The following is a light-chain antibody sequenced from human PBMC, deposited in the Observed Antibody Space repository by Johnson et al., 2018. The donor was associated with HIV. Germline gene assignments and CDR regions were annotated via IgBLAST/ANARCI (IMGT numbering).Light chain of an antibody. Sequence: QSVLTQPPSVSAAPGQKVTISCSGSSSNIGNNYVSWYQQLPGTAPKLLIYENNKRPSGIPDRFSGSKSGTSATLGIAGLQTGDEADYFCGTWDTFLQTFVFGTGTEVPVL. V-gene: IGLV1-51*02. CDR3: GTWDTFLQTFV. CDR1: SSNIGNNY. CDR2: ENN. J-gene: IGLJ1*01.